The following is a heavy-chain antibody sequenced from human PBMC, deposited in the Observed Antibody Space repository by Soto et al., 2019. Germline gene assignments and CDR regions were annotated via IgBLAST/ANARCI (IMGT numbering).Heavy chain of an antibody. J-gene: IGHJ1*01. V-gene: IGHV3-23*01. CDR3: ASRRLSDRWPYAEYFQH. D-gene: IGHD3-16*02. CDR1: GFTCVNLA. Sequence: GGSLRLSKAASGFTCVNLAIRWVRKATGKGLEWVSAISGSGGSTYYADSVKGRFTISRDNSKNTLYLQMNSLRAKDTAVYYCASRRLSDRWPYAEYFQHWGQSTLVTVSS. CDR2: ISGSGGST.